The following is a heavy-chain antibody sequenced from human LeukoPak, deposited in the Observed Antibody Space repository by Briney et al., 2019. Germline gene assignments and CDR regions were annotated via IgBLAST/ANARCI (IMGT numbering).Heavy chain of an antibody. V-gene: IGHV1-2*02. J-gene: IGHJ5*02. CDR2: INPNSGGT. Sequence: ASVKVSCKASGYTSTGYYMHWVRQAPGQGLEWMGWINPNSGGTNYAQKFQGRVTMTRDTSISTAYMELSRLRSDDTAVYYYARVMTSIWFGELAWFDPWGQGTLVTVSS. CDR3: ARVMTSIWFGELAWFDP. D-gene: IGHD3-10*01. CDR1: GYTSTGYY.